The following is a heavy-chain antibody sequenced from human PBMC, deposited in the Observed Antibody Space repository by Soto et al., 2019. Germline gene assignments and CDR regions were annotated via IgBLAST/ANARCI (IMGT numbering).Heavy chain of an antibody. CDR1: GFTFKTSV. D-gene: IGHD7-27*01. CDR3: VKSGPTNFSDS. Sequence: EVHLLESGGGLVQPGGSLRLSCEVSGFTFKTSVMTWVRQAPGKGLEWVSGISDGGRFAYYADSVKGRFTISRDDSKNTLFLQMNSLRADDTAVYYCVKSGPTNFSDSWGQGTLVTVSS. J-gene: IGHJ4*02. CDR2: ISDGGRFA. V-gene: IGHV3-23*01.